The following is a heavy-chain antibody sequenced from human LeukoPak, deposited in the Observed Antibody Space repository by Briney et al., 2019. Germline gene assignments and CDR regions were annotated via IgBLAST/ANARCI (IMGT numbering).Heavy chain of an antibody. CDR1: GFTFSSYW. CDR2: IKQDGSEK. Sequence: GGSLRLSCAASGFTFSSYWMSWVRQAPGKGLEWVANIKQDGSEKYYVDSVKGRFTISRDNAKNSLYLQMNSLRAEDTAVYYCAGALAVAGENWFDPWGQGTLVTVSS. J-gene: IGHJ5*02. D-gene: IGHD6-19*01. CDR3: AGALAVAGENWFDP. V-gene: IGHV3-7*03.